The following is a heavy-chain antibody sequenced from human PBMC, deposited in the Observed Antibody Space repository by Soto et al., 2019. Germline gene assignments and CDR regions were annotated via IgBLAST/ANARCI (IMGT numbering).Heavy chain of an antibody. Sequence: ASVKVSCKASGYTFTSHYIHWVRQAPGQGLEWMGWINPNSGGTNYAQKFQGWVTMTRDTSISTAYMELSRLRSDDTAVYYCARLRYCSGGSCDEAFDYWGQGTLVTVSS. CDR2: INPNSGGT. CDR3: ARLRYCSGGSCDEAFDY. V-gene: IGHV1-2*04. J-gene: IGHJ4*02. CDR1: GYTFTSHY. D-gene: IGHD2-15*01.